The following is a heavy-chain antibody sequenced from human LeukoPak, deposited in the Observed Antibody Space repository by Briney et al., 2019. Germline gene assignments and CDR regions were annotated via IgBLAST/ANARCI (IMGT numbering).Heavy chain of an antibody. CDR2: ISGSGGST. D-gene: IGHD3-3*01. Sequence: GGSLRLSCAVSGFTFSSYTMNWVRQAPGKGLEWVSAISGSGGSTYYADSVKGRFTISRDNSKNTLYLQMNSLRAEDTAVYYCAKDRTRGRFLEWLLYPSDYWGQGTLVTVSS. V-gene: IGHV3-23*01. CDR3: AKDRTRGRFLEWLLYPSDY. J-gene: IGHJ4*02. CDR1: GFTFSSYT.